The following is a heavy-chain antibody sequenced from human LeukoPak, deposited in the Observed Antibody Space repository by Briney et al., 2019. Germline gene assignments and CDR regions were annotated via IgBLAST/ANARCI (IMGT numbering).Heavy chain of an antibody. D-gene: IGHD6-13*01. J-gene: IGHJ3*02. CDR3: ARAYSSSWYGAFDI. Sequence: ASVKVSCKASGYTFTGYYMHWVRQAPGQGLEWMGWINPNSGGTNYARKFQGRVTMTRDTSISTAYMELSRLRSDDTAVYYCARAYSSSWYGAFDIWGQGTMVTVSS. CDR2: INPNSGGT. CDR1: GYTFTGYY. V-gene: IGHV1-2*02.